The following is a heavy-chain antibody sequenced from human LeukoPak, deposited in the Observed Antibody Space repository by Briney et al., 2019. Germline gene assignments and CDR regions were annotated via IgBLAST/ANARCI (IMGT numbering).Heavy chain of an antibody. CDR3: ARDLDTAMVGGHDY. J-gene: IGHJ4*02. CDR1: GFTFSSYS. CDR2: ISSSSSYI. V-gene: IGHV3-21*01. D-gene: IGHD5-18*01. Sequence: GGSLRLSCAASGFTFSSYSMNWVRQAPGKGLEXXXXISSSSSYIYYADSVKGRFTISRDNAKNSLYLQMNSLRAEDTAVYYCARDLDTAMVGGHDYWGQGTLVTVSS.